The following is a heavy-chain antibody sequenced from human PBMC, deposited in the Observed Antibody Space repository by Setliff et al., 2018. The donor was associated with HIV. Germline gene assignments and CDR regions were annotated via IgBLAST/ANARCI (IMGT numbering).Heavy chain of an antibody. CDR2: ISGSGDST. CDR1: GLTFEYYA. CDR3: AQDYTATFWEYNWFDP. Sequence: HPGGSLRLSCAAPGLTFEYYAMTWVRQAPGRGLEWVSGISGSGDSTYYAPAVKGRFTISRDNVKNILYLQMNNLRAEDTALYFCAQDYTATFWEYNWFDPWGQGTLVTVSS. D-gene: IGHD2-15*01. J-gene: IGHJ5*02. V-gene: IGHV3-23*01.